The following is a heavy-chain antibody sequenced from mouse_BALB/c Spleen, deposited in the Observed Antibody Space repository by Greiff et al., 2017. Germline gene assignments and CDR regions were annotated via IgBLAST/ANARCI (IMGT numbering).Heavy chain of an antibody. CDR1: GFTFSDYY. D-gene: IGHD5-1*01. V-gene: IGHV5-4*02. CDR3: ARRGYLYYFDY. Sequence: DVMLVESGGGLVKPGGSLKLSCAASGFTFSDYYMYWVRQTPEKRLEWVATISDGGSYTYYPDSVKGRFTISRDNAKNNLYLQMSSLKSEDTAMYYCARRGYLYYFDYWGQGTTLTVSS. J-gene: IGHJ2*01. CDR2: ISDGGSYT.